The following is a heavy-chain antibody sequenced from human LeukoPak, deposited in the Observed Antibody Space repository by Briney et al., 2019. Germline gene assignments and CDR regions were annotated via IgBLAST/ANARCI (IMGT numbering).Heavy chain of an antibody. J-gene: IGHJ4*02. Sequence: GGSLRLSCIASGLIFRNYAMTWVRQAPRKGLEWVSTISGDGTETFYVDSVKGRFTISRDNSKNTHYLQMSSLRAEDTGIYYCAKGGHYSFFDYWGQGTLVTVSS. V-gene: IGHV3-23*01. CDR1: GLIFRNYA. D-gene: IGHD4-11*01. CDR2: ISGDGTET. CDR3: AKGGHYSFFDY.